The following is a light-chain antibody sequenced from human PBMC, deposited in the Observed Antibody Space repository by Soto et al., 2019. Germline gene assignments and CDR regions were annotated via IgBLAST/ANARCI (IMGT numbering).Light chain of an antibody. V-gene: IGKV3-11*01. J-gene: IGKJ5*01. Sequence: EIVLTQSPATLSLSPGERATISCRASQSVSSYLAWYQQKPGQAPRLLIYDASNRATGIPARFSGSGSGTDFTTTSSSLEHEDVAVYYCQQHSNWITFGQGTRLEIE. CDR2: DAS. CDR1: QSVSSY. CDR3: QQHSNWIT.